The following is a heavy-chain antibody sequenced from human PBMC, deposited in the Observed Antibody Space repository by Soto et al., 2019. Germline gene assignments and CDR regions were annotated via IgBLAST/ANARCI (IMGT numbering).Heavy chain of an antibody. Sequence: GGSLRLSCAASGFTVSSNYMSWVRQAPGKGLEWVSVIYSGGSTYYADSVKGRFTISRDNSKNTLYLQMNSLRAEDTAVYYCAKAGAPAMIVVVITPYYFDYWGQGTLVTVSS. CDR1: GFTVSSNY. CDR2: IYSGGST. J-gene: IGHJ4*02. CDR3: AKAGAPAMIVVVITPYYFDY. V-gene: IGHV3-53*01. D-gene: IGHD3-22*01.